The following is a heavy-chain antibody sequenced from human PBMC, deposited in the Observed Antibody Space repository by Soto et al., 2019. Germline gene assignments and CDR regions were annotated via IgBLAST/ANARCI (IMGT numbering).Heavy chain of an antibody. Sequence: GGSLRLSCAASGFTFSSYSMNWVRQAPGKGLEWVSYISSSSSTIYYADSVKGRFTISRDNAKNSLYLQMNSLRAEDTAVYYCARDFDDIVVVPAARPFYYYMDVWGKGTTVTVSS. D-gene: IGHD2-2*01. CDR2: ISSSSSTI. V-gene: IGHV3-48*01. J-gene: IGHJ6*03. CDR3: ARDFDDIVVVPAARPFYYYMDV. CDR1: GFTFSSYS.